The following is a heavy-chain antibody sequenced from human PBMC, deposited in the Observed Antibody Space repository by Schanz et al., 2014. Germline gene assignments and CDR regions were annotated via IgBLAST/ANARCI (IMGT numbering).Heavy chain of an antibody. Sequence: VQLLESGGGLVQPGGSLKLSCSASGFTFRNYALSWVRQAPGKGLAWVSAISGSGGSTYYADSVKGRFTISRDNSNHTLYLQMNSPRADDTAVYYCAKELYSGSHYGWFDPWGQGTLVTVSS. CDR1: GFTFRNYA. CDR2: ISGSGGST. V-gene: IGHV3-23*01. J-gene: IGHJ5*02. CDR3: AKELYSGSHYGWFDP. D-gene: IGHD1-26*01.